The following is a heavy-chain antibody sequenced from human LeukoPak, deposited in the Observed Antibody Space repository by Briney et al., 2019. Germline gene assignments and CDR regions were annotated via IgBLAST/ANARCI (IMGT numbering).Heavy chain of an antibody. CDR3: ARVIAAAGRLFDP. CDR1: GFSITDHQ. V-gene: IGHV3-11*01. Sequence: GGSLRLSCAGAGFSITDHQRATVRQAPGKGLEWVSYISSSGSTIYYADSVKGRFTIPRENAKNSLYLQMNSLRAEDKAVYYCARVIAAAGRLFDPWGQGTLVTGYS. D-gene: IGHD6-13*01. J-gene: IGHJ5*02. CDR2: ISSSGSTI.